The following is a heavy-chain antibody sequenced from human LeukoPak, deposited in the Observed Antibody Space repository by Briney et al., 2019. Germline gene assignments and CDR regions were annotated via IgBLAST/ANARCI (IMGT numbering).Heavy chain of an antibody. Sequence: GASVKVSCKASGYTFTCYYMYWVRQAPGQGLEWMGWINPNSGGTNYAQKFHGRVTMTRDTSISTAYMELSRLRSDDTAVYYCARSGPRFGELLNWGQGTLVTVSS. J-gene: IGHJ4*02. CDR3: ARSGPRFGELLN. V-gene: IGHV1-2*02. D-gene: IGHD3-10*01. CDR2: INPNSGGT. CDR1: GYTFTCYY.